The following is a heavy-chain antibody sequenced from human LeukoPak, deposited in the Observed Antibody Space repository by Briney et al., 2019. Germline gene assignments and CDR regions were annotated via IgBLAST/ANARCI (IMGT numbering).Heavy chain of an antibody. CDR1: GFTFSSYW. J-gene: IGHJ5*02. V-gene: IGHV3-7*01. Sequence: GGSLRLSCAASGFTFSSYWMSWVRQAPGKGLEWVANIKQDGSDKYYVDSVKGRFTISRDNAKNSVYLQMNSLRAEDTALYYCARAVAENWFDPWGQGTLVAVSS. D-gene: IGHD6-19*01. CDR3: ARAVAENWFDP. CDR2: IKQDGSDK.